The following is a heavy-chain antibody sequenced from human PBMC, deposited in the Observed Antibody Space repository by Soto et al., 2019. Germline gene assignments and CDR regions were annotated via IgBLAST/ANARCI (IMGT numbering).Heavy chain of an antibody. J-gene: IGHJ4*02. D-gene: IGHD3-10*01. Sequence: EVQLVESGGGLVQPGGSLRLSCTASGFTFSYYSMNWVRQAPGKGLEWVSYIDSVGRTTHYADSGKGRFLISRDNAKASLYLQRISLRAEDAAVYYCARDGESPVVGVDCWGQGTLVTVSS. V-gene: IGHV3-48*01. CDR2: IDSVGRTT. CDR3: ARDGESPVVGVDC. CDR1: GFTFSYYS.